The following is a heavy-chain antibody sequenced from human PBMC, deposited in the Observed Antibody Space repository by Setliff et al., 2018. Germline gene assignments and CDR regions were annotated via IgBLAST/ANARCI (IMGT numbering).Heavy chain of an antibody. CDR2: IFNSGST. V-gene: IGHV4-39*01. CDR3: ARYQAATMLNY. Sequence: SETLSLTCTAPGDSFSSSSSYYWGWIRQPPGKGLEWIGTIFNSGSTFYSPSLKSRVTMSVDTSKNQLSLEVTSVTAADTAVYYCARYQAATMLNYWGQGTLVNVSS. D-gene: IGHD5-12*01. J-gene: IGHJ4*02. CDR1: GDSFSSSSSYY.